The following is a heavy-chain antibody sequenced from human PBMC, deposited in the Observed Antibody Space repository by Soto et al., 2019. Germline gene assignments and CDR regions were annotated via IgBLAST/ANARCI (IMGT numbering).Heavy chain of an antibody. Sequence: GGSLRLSCTASGFTFRSYAMGWVRQGPGKGLEWISTIVGNGGSAYYADSVKGRFTISRDNSQNTLSLQMDSLSADDTAVYFCAKKGSPSGDHTNWYFDLWGRGTLVTVPS. CDR1: GFTFRSYA. J-gene: IGHJ2*01. CDR2: IVGNGGSA. CDR3: AKKGSPSGDHTNWYFDL. D-gene: IGHD7-27*01. V-gene: IGHV3-23*01.